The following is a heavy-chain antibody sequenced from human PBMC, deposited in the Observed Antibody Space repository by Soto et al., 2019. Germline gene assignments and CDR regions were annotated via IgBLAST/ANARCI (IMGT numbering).Heavy chain of an antibody. V-gene: IGHV3-48*02. CDR2: ITTTSSTM. J-gene: IGHJ6*02. D-gene: IGHD3-22*01. CDR1: GFIFSDYS. CDR3: ARDSSGRQYYGMDV. Sequence: GGSLRLSCTPSGFIFSDYSMNWVRQAPGKGLEWISYITTTSSTMYYADSVKGRFTISRDNAKNSLYLQMNSLRDEDTAVYYCARDSSGRQYYGMDVWGQGTTVTVYS.